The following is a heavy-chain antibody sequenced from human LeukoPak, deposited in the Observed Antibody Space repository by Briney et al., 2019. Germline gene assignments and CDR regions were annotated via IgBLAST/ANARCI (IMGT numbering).Heavy chain of an antibody. CDR1: GGSFSGYY. J-gene: IGHJ4*02. Sequence: SETLSLTCAVYGGSFSGYYWSWIRQPPGKGLEWIGEINHSGSSNYNPSLKSRVTISVDTSKNQFSLKLSSVTAADTAVYYCARWRTTAETRWGQGTLVTVSS. V-gene: IGHV4-34*01. CDR2: INHSGSS. D-gene: IGHD4-23*01. CDR3: ARWRTTAETR.